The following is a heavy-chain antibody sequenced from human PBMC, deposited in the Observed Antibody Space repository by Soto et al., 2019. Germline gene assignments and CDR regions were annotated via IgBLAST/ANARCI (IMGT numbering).Heavy chain of an antibody. CDR3: ARDTTHYDILTGYSAPDH. V-gene: IGHV1-18*01. Sequence: QVQLVQSGVEVKKPGASVKVSCKAFGYTFTSYGISWVRQAPGQGLEWMGWISAYNGNTNYAQKLQGRVTMTTDTXTXTXXMELRILRSDDTAVYYCARDTTHYDILTGYSAPDHWGQGTLVTVSS. D-gene: IGHD3-9*01. CDR1: GYTFTSYG. CDR2: ISAYNGNT. J-gene: IGHJ5*02.